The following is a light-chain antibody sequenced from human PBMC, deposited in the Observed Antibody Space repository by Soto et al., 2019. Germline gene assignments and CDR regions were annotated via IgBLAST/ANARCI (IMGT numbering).Light chain of an antibody. J-gene: IGKJ1*01. CDR2: GAS. Sequence: EIVMTQSPATLSVSPGERATLSCRASQSVSINLAWYQQKPGQAPRLLIYGASTRATGLPDRFSGSGSGTEFTLTISSLQSEDFAVYYCQQYNIWPRTFGQGTKVEIK. CDR1: QSVSIN. V-gene: IGKV3-15*01. CDR3: QQYNIWPRT.